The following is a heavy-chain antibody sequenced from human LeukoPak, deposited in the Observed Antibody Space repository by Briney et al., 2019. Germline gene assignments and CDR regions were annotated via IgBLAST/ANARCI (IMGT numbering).Heavy chain of an antibody. V-gene: IGHV3-53*01. D-gene: IGHD3-22*01. J-gene: IGHJ4*02. CDR3: ARVDSSGYYDY. CDR1: GFTVSSNY. Sequence: GGSLRLSCAASGFTVSSNYMSWVRQAPGKGLEWVSIIYSGGSTYYADSVKGRFTISRDNSKNTLYLQMNSLRAEDTAVYYCARVDSSGYYDYWGQGALVTVSS. CDR2: IYSGGST.